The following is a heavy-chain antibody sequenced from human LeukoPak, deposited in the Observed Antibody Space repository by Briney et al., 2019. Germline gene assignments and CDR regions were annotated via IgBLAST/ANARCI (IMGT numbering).Heavy chain of an antibody. CDR1: GFTFSNYY. CDR3: AREDDS. CDR2: IKQDGSEE. J-gene: IGHJ5*01. Sequence: QPGGSLRLSCAASGFTFSNYYMNWVRQAPGKGLEWVANIKQDGSEEYYVDSVKGRFTISRDNAKNLLYLQMNSLRAEDTAVYYCAREDDSWGQGTLVTVSS. V-gene: IGHV3-7*01.